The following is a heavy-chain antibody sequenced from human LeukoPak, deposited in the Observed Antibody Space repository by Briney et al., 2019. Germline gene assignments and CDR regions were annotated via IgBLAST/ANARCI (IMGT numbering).Heavy chain of an antibody. CDR1: GYTFTGYY. J-gene: IGHJ3*02. Sequence: ASVKVSCKASGYTFTGYYMHWVRQAPGQGLEWMGRINPNSGGTNYAQKFQGRVTMTRDTSISTAYMELSRLRSDDTAVYYCARDKGSGLDAFDIWGQGTMVTVSS. D-gene: IGHD3-10*01. CDR3: ARDKGSGLDAFDI. V-gene: IGHV1-2*06. CDR2: INPNSGGT.